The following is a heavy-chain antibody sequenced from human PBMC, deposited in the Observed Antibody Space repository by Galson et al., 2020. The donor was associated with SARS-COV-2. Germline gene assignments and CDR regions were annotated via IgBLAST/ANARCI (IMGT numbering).Heavy chain of an antibody. CDR1: GFTVSSNY. CDR2: IYSSGNT. Sequence: GESLKISCAASGFTVSSNYMNWVRQAPGKGLEWFSVIYSSGNTYHADSVKGRFTISRDNSLNTVYLQMNSLRGEDTAVYYCARGHCSSTSCFRDGLDVWGQGTTVTVSS. J-gene: IGHJ6*02. V-gene: IGHV3-66*02. CDR3: ARGHCSSTSCFRDGLDV. D-gene: IGHD2-2*01.